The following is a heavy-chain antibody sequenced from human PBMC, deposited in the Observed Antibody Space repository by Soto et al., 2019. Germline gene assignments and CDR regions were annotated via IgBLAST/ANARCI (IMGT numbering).Heavy chain of an antibody. Sequence: SETLSLTCAVSGYSISSGYYWGWIRQPPGKGLEWIGSIYHSGSTYYNPSLKSRVTISVDTSKNQFSLKLSSVTAADTAVYYCARGVEGYCSGGSSPLLYGNWFDPWGQGTLVTVSS. J-gene: IGHJ5*02. D-gene: IGHD2-15*01. V-gene: IGHV4-38-2*01. CDR2: IYHSGST. CDR1: GYSISSGYY. CDR3: ARGVEGYCSGGSSPLLYGNWFDP.